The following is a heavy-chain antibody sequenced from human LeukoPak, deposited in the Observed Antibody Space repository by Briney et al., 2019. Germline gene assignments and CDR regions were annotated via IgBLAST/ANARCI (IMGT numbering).Heavy chain of an antibody. J-gene: IGHJ6*02. Sequence: GGSLRLSCAASGFTFSSYAMSWVRQAPGKGLEWVSAISGSGGSTYYADSVKGRFTISRDNSKTTLYLQMNSLRAEDTAVYYCAKPLPPTMAYYYFGMDVWGQGTTVTVSS. CDR3: AKPLPPTMAYYYFGMDV. CDR1: GFTFSSYA. D-gene: IGHD3-3*01. V-gene: IGHV3-23*01. CDR2: ISGSGGST.